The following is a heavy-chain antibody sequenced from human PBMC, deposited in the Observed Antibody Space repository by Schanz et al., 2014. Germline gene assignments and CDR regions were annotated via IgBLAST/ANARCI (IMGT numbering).Heavy chain of an antibody. V-gene: IGHV1-18*01. CDR3: ARGRDQWYGNFCDF. CDR1: GYTFTSSV. D-gene: IGHD2-15*01. Sequence: QVQLVQSGAEVKKPGASVKVSCKASGYTFTSSVFSWVRQAPGQGLEWMGWINGYNAHTNYAQKFQGRVTMTTDTSTNTVYMELRSLRSDDTAVYYCARGRDQWYGNFCDFWGQGTLVTVSS. CDR2: INGYNAHT. J-gene: IGHJ4*02.